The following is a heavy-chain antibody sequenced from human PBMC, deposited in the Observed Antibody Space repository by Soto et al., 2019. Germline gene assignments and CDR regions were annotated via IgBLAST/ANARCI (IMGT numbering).Heavy chain of an antibody. V-gene: IGHV3-48*02. CDR3: ASPSRSYDFWSGYYTGDDYFDY. CDR1: GFTFSSYS. Sequence: EVQLVESGGGLVQPGGSLRLSCAASGFTFSSYSMNWVRQAPGKGLEWVSYISSSSTIYYADSVKGRFTISRDNAKNSLYLQMNSLRDEDTAVYYCASPSRSYDFWSGYYTGDDYFDYWGQGTLVTVSS. J-gene: IGHJ4*02. CDR2: ISSSSTI. D-gene: IGHD3-3*01.